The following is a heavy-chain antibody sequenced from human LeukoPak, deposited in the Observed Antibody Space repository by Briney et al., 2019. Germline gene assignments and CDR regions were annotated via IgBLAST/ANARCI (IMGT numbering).Heavy chain of an antibody. CDR1: GGSFSGYS. CDR2: INPSGTS. D-gene: IGHD3-10*01. Sequence: SETLSLTCAVSGGSFSGYSWSWIRQSPGKGLEWIGEINPSGTSNNNPSLESRVTMSVDTSKSQFSLKVSSVTAADTAVYYCARHRRITMVRGVISPFDYWGQGTLVTVSS. CDR3: ARHRRITMVRGVISPFDY. V-gene: IGHV4-34*01. J-gene: IGHJ4*02.